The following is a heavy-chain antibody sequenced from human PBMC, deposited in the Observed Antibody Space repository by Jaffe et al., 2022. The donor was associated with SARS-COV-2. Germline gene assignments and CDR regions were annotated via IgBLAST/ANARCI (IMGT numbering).Heavy chain of an antibody. CDR2: IGYSAGRT. CDR3: VKIAIGESYWYFDA. J-gene: IGHJ2*01. V-gene: IGHV3-23*04. Sequence: EVQVVESGGDLEQPGGSLRLSCAGSGFSFSTYAMAWVRQAPGRGLEWVSGIGYSAGRTYYADSVKGRFTISRDNSQNMVYLQMHSLRAEDTAVYYCVKIAIGESYWYFDAWGRGTLVSVSS. CDR1: GFSFSTYA. D-gene: IGHD3-10*01.